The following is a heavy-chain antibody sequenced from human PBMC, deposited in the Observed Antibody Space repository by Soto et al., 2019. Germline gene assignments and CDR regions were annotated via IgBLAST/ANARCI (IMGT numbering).Heavy chain of an antibody. CDR2: IDWDDDK. Sequence: SGPTLVNPTQTLTLTCTFSGFSLSTSGMCMCWIRQPPGKALEWLARIDWDDDKYYSTSLKTRLTISKDTSKNQVVLTMTNMDPVDTATYYCARTHCSSTSCRFDYWGQGTLVTVSS. V-gene: IGHV2-70*11. CDR3: ARTHCSSTSCRFDY. CDR1: GFSLSTSGMC. J-gene: IGHJ4*02. D-gene: IGHD2-2*01.